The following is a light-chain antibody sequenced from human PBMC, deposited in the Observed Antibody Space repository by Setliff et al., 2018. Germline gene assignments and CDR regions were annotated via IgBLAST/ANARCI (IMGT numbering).Light chain of an antibody. CDR1: SSNIGAGYD. CDR2: GNR. V-gene: IGLV1-40*01. J-gene: IGLJ2*01. Sequence: QSVLAQPPSVSGAPGQKVTISCTGSSSNIGAGYDVHWYHQLPGTAPRLLIYGNRNRPSGVPDRCSGSNSGTSSSLAITGLQAEDEADYYCQSYDSSLSAHVVFGGGTKGTVL. CDR3: QSYDSSLSAHVV.